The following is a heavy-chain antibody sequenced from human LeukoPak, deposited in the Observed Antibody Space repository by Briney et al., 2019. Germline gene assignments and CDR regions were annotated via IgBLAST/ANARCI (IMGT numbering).Heavy chain of an antibody. D-gene: IGHD3-10*01. CDR1: GGSLSSYY. Sequence: PSETLSLTCTVSGGSLSSYYWSWIRQPPGKGLEWIGYIYYSGSTNYNPSLKSRVTISVNTSKNQFSLKLSSVTAADTAVYYCARGDQRGAFDIWGQGTMVTVSS. J-gene: IGHJ3*02. V-gene: IGHV4-59*01. CDR3: ARGDQRGAFDI. CDR2: IYYSGST.